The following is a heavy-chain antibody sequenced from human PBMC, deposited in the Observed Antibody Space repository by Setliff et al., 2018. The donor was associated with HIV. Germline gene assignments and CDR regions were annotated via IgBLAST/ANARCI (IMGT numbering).Heavy chain of an antibody. D-gene: IGHD6-19*01. Sequence: ASVKVSCKASGYTFTNYYMHWVRQAPGQGLEWMGWINPNSGGTNYAQKFQGRVTMTRDTSISTAYMELSRLRSDDTAVYYCARYALAVPGYHNAFDIWGQGTMVTVSS. CDR2: INPNSGGT. V-gene: IGHV1-2*02. J-gene: IGHJ3*02. CDR3: ARYALAVPGYHNAFDI. CDR1: GYTFTNYY.